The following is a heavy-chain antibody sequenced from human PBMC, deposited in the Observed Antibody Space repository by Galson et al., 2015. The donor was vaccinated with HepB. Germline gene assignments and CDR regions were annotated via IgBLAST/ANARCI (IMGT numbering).Heavy chain of an antibody. CDR2: IKDKTDGGTI. J-gene: IGHJ4*02. V-gene: IGHV3-15*01. CDR3: TTRDLRDGYSFDY. D-gene: IGHD5-24*01. Sequence: SLRLSCAASGFTFSNAWMTWVRQAPGKGLEWVGRIKDKTDGGTIDYAAPVKGRFTISRDDSKNTLYLQMNSLKTEDTAVYYCTTRDLRDGYSFDYWGQGTLVTVSS. CDR1: GFTFSNAW.